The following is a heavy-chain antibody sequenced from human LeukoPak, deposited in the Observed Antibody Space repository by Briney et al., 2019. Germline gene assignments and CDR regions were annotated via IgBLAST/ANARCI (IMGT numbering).Heavy chain of an antibody. D-gene: IGHD3-10*01. J-gene: IGHJ4*02. V-gene: IGHV4-59*08. CDR2: IYSSGTT. CDR1: GQSISSFY. CDR3: ARATSDYYGSGSYVDY. Sequence: PSETLSLTCAVSGQSISSFYWSWIRQPPRKGLEGIGYIYSSGTTNYNPSLKSRVTISVDTSKNQFSLKLSSVTAADTAVYYCARATSDYYGSGSYVDYWGQGTLVTVSS.